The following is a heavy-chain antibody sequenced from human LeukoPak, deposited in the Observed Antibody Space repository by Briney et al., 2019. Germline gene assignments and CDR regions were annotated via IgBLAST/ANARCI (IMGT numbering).Heavy chain of an antibody. CDR3: ARTRPLSGATSPFDY. Sequence: SETLSLTCTVSGGSINSYYWSWIRQAPGKGLEWIGYIYYSGITNYRPSLKNRVTMSVDTSNSQFSLRLSSATPADTAVYYCARTRPLSGATSPFDYWGQGALVTVSS. CDR2: IYYSGIT. D-gene: IGHD1-26*01. J-gene: IGHJ4*02. CDR1: GGSINSYY. V-gene: IGHV4-59*01.